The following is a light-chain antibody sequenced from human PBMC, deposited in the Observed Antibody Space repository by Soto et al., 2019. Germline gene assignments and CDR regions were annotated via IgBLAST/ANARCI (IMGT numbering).Light chain of an antibody. J-gene: IGLJ1*01. CDR1: SSDVGGYDY. Sequence: QSALTQPASVSGSPGQSITISCTGTSSDVGGYDYVSWYQQHPGKAPKLMIYEVSDRPLGVSNRFSGSKSGNTASLTISGLQAEDEADYYCNSYTTNSNRVFGTGTKLTVL. V-gene: IGLV2-14*01. CDR2: EVS. CDR3: NSYTTNSNRV.